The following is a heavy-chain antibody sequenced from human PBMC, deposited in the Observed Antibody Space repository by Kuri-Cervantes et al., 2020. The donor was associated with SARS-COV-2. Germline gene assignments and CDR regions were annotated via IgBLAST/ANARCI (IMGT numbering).Heavy chain of an antibody. Sequence: GESLKISCAASGFTFSSYSMNWVRQAPGKGLEWVANIKQDGSEKYYVDSVKGRFTISRDNAKNSLYLQMNSLRAEDTAVYYCARDIVVVVAATPGDAFDIWGQGTMVTVSS. CDR1: GFTFSSYS. CDR2: IKQDGSEK. CDR3: ARDIVVVVAATPGDAFDI. V-gene: IGHV3-7*01. J-gene: IGHJ3*02. D-gene: IGHD2-15*01.